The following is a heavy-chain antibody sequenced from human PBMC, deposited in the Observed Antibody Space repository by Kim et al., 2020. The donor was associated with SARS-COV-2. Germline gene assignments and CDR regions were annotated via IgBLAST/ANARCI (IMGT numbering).Heavy chain of an antibody. CDR1: GFTFSSYA. CDR3: AKSGQDKNQNDILTGN. D-gene: IGHD3-9*01. J-gene: IGHJ4*02. CDR2: ISGSGGST. Sequence: GGSLRLSCAASGFTFSSYAMSWVRQAPGKGLEWVSAISGSGGSTYYADSVKGRFTISRDNSKNTLYLQMNSLRAEDTAVYYCAKSGQDKNQNDILTGNWGQGTLVTVSS. V-gene: IGHV3-23*01.